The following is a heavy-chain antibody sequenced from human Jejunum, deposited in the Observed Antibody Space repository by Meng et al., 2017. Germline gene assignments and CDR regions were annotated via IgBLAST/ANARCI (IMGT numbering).Heavy chain of an antibody. J-gene: IGHJ4*02. V-gene: IGHV4-4*02. CDR3: VRNFDY. CDR1: IESFSRISW. CDR2: ISVNGKI. Sequence: QVGLKESGPGLDKPSESLSLTCAFSIESFSRISWWSWVRQPPGKGLEWIAEISVNGKINYNPSLKSRVTISVDKSDNQVSLRLTSVTAADTAVYYCVRNFDYWGQGVLVTVSS.